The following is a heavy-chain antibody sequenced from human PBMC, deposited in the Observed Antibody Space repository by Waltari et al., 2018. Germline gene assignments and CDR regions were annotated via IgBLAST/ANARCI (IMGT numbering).Heavy chain of an antibody. V-gene: IGHV4-34*01. CDR2: INHSGST. CDR3: ASVGYCSSTSCYTGDY. D-gene: IGHD2-2*02. J-gene: IGHJ4*02. Sequence: QVQLQQWGAGLLKPSETLSLTCAVYGGSFSGYYWRWIRQPPGKGLEWIGEINHSGSTNYNPSLKSRVTISVDTSKNQFSLKLSSVTAADTAVYYCASVGYCSSTSCYTGDYWGQGTLVTVSS. CDR1: GGSFSGYY.